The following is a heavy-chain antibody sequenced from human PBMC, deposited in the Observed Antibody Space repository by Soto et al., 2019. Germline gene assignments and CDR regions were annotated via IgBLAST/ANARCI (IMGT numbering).Heavy chain of an antibody. CDR3: TRGFVQQWPPYYFDY. CDR2: IRSKTYGGTT. D-gene: IGHD6-19*01. J-gene: IGHJ4*02. V-gene: IGHV3-49*03. CDR1: GFTFGDYA. Sequence: PGGSLRLSCTASGFTFGDYAMSWFRQAPGKGLEWVGFIRSKTYGGTTEYVASVKGRFTISRDDSKSIAYLQMNSLKTEDTAVYFCTRGFVQQWPPYYFDYWGQGTLVTVSS.